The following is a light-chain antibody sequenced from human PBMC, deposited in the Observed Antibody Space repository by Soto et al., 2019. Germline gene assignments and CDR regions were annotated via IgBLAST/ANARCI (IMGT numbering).Light chain of an antibody. CDR2: GAS. CDR3: QQRSNWL. Sequence: EIVMTQYPATLSVSPGEGATLSCRASQSVSTNLAWYQQKPGQAPRLLIYGASTRTTDIPGRFSGSGSGTDFTLTISSLQSEDFAIYHCQQRSNWLFGPGTKVDIK. V-gene: IGKV3-15*01. CDR1: QSVSTN. J-gene: IGKJ3*01.